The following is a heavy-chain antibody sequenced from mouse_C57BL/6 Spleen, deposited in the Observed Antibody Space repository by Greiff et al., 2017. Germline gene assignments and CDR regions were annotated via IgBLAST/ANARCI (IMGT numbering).Heavy chain of an antibody. Sequence: QVQLQQSGPGLVQPSQSLSITCTVSGFSLTSYGVHWVRQSPGKGLEWLGVIWSGGSTDYNAAFISRLSISKDNSKSQVFFKMSSLQADDTAIYYCARLGRWYFDVWGTGTTVTVSS. J-gene: IGHJ1*03. V-gene: IGHV2-2*01. D-gene: IGHD4-1*01. CDR2: IWSGGST. CDR3: ARLGRWYFDV. CDR1: GFSLTSYG.